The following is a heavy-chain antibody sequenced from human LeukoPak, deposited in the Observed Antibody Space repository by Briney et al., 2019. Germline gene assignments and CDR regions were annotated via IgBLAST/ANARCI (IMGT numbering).Heavy chain of an antibody. CDR3: ARAEDDYGGKVGTWYFDL. CDR1: GGTFSSYA. Sequence: VASVKVSCKASGGTFSSYAISWVRQAPGQGLDWMGRVIPILGIANYAQKFQGRVTITADKSTSTAFMELSTLRSEDTAVYYCARAEDDYGGKVGTWYFDLWGRGTLVTVSS. J-gene: IGHJ2*01. V-gene: IGHV1-69*04. CDR2: VIPILGIA. D-gene: IGHD4-23*01.